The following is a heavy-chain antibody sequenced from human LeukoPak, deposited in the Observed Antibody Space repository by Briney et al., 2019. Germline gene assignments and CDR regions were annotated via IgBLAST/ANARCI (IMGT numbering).Heavy chain of an antibody. CDR2: ISAYNGNT. CDR3: ARTSEPDYYGSSGYYLFDY. Sequence: ASVKVSCKASGYTFTSYGISWVRQAPGQGLEWMGWISAYNGNTNYAQKLQGRVTMTTDTSTGTAYMELRSLRSDDTAVYYCARTSEPDYYGSSGYYLFDYWGQGTLVTVSS. V-gene: IGHV1-18*01. D-gene: IGHD3-22*01. J-gene: IGHJ4*02. CDR1: GYTFTSYG.